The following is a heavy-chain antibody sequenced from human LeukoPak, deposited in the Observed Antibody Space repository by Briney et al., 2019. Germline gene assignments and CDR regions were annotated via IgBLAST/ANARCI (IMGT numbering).Heavy chain of an antibody. D-gene: IGHD3-22*01. CDR1: GGSISSDIFY. J-gene: IGHJ4*01. Sequence: SQTLSLTCTVSGGSISSDIFYWTWIRQPAGKGLEWIGRIFKRGSTNYNPSLKSRVSLSADASRSGLSLRLSSVTAAGTAVYYCVRDRSRECSSGLCHFGFDYWGQGILVTVSS. V-gene: IGHV4-61*02. CDR3: VRDRSRECSSGLCHFGFDY. CDR2: IFKRGST.